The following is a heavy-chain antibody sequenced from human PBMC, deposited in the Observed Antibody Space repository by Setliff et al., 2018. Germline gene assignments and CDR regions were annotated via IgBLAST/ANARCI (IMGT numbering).Heavy chain of an antibody. J-gene: IGHJ5*02. V-gene: IGHV1-2*02. D-gene: IGHD3-10*01. CDR3: ARGEIWFGELSSWFDP. CDR2: INPNSGGT. Sequence: ASVKVSCKASGYTFTDYYMHWVRQAPGQGLEWMGWINPNSGGTNYAQKFQGRVTMTRDTSISTAYMELSRLRSDDTAVYYCARGEIWFGELSSWFDPWGQGTLVTVSS. CDR1: GYTFTDYY.